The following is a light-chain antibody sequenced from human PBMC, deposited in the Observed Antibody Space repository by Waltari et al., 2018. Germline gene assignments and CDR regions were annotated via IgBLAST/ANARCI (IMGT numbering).Light chain of an antibody. V-gene: IGKV3-11*01. J-gene: IGKJ4*01. CDR1: QRVSSH. CDR2: DAS. CDR3: QQRSNWPPGPLT. Sequence: EIVLTQSPATLSLSPGERATLSCRASQRVSSHLAWYQQKPGQAPRLPIYDASNRATGIPARFSGSGSGTDFTLTISSLEPEDFAVYYCQQRSNWPPGPLTFGGGTKVEIK.